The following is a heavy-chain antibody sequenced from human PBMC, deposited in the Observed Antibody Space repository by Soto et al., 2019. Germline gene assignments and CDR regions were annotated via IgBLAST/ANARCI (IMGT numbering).Heavy chain of an antibody. D-gene: IGHD3-10*01. CDR1: GFTFSDYY. CDR3: ARWTPRSGSGRYYQPQDGMDL. J-gene: IGHJ6*02. CDR2: ISSSGSTI. V-gene: IGHV3-11*01. Sequence: PGGSLRLSCAASGFTFSDYYMSWIRQAPGKGLEWVSYISSSGSTIYYADSVKGRFTISRDNAKNSLYLQMNSLRAEDTAVYYFARWTPRSGSGRYYQPQDGMDLWGQGTPVTVSS.